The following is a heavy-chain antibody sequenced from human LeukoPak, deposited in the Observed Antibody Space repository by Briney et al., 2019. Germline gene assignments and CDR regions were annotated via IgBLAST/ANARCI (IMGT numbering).Heavy chain of an antibody. CDR3: ARGQYYHYMDV. CDR1: GFTFSSYT. V-gene: IGHV3-30*04. CDR2: ISYDGYNK. Sequence: GGSLRLSCAASGFTFSSYTMHWVRQAPGKGLEWVAVISYDGYNKYYADSVKGRFTISRDNSKNTVYLQMNSLRAEDTAVYYCARGQYYHYMDVWGKGTTVTVSS. J-gene: IGHJ6*03.